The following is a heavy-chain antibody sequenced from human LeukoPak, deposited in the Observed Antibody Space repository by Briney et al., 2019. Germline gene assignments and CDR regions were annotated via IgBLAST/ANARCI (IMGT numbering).Heavy chain of an antibody. CDR1: GGSFSGYY. CDR3: ARGVVVVIDY. V-gene: IGHV4-34*01. CDR2: INHSGST. Sequence: SETLSLTCAVYGGSFSGYYWSWTRQPPGKGLEWIGEINHSGSTNYNPSLKSRVTISVDTSKNQFSLKLSSVTAADTAVYYCARGVVVVIDYWGQGTLVTVSS. J-gene: IGHJ4*02. D-gene: IGHD3-22*01.